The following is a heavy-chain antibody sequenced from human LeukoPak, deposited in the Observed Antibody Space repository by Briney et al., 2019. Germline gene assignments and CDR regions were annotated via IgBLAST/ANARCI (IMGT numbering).Heavy chain of an antibody. V-gene: IGHV4-38-2*01. D-gene: IGHD4-23*01. Sequence: SETLSLTCAVSGYSISSGYYWGWIRQPPGKGLEWIGSIYHSGSTYYNPSLKSRVTISVDTSKNQFSLKLSSVTAADTAMYYCARHGSLYGSNYFDYWGQGTLVTVSS. CDR2: IYHSGST. J-gene: IGHJ4*02. CDR1: GYSISSGYY. CDR3: ARHGSLYGSNYFDY.